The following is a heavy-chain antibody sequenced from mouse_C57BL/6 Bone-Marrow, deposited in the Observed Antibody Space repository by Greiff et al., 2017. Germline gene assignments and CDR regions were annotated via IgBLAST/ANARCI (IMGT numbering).Heavy chain of an antibody. J-gene: IGHJ3*01. D-gene: IGHD1-1*02. Sequence: EVHLVESGGGLVQPGGSMKLSCAASGFTFSDAWMDWVRQSPGQGLEWVAEIRHKANNPATYYALSVKGRFTISREDAKSSVYLQMNSLRGEETGIYDGNRHGSYIWCAYWGQGTMVTVSA. V-gene: IGHV6-6*01. CDR3: NRHGSYIWCAY. CDR2: IRHKANNPAT. CDR1: GFTFSDAW.